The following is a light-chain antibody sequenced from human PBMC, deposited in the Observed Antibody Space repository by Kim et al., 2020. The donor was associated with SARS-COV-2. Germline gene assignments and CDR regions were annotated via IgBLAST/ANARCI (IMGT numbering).Light chain of an antibody. CDR3: QQYDNWPPYT. CDR1: HSVNSN. CDR2: GTS. V-gene: IGKV3-15*01. Sequence: VCPGERATLSRRASHSVNSNLAWYQQKPGQAPRLLIYGTSTRATDIPDRFSGSGSGTEFTLIISNLHSEDIAVYYCQQYDNWPPYTFGQGTKLEI. J-gene: IGKJ2*01.